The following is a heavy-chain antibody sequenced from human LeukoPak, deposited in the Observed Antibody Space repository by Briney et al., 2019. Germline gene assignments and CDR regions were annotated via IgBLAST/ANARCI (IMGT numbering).Heavy chain of an antibody. CDR2: ISYDGNNK. CDR3: AKGSTSAWNNWFDP. J-gene: IGHJ5*02. Sequence: GSLRLSCAASGFTFSSYGIHWVRQAPGKGLEWVAVISYDGNNKYYADSVKGRFTISRDNSKNTLYLQMNSLRAEDTAVYYCAKGSTSAWNNWFDPWGQGTLVTVSS. CDR1: GFTFSSYG. V-gene: IGHV3-30*18. D-gene: IGHD1-26*01.